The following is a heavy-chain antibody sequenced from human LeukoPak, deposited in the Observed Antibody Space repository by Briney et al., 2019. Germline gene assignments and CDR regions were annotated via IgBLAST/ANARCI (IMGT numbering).Heavy chain of an antibody. V-gene: IGHV1-69*05. D-gene: IGHD3-16*01. J-gene: IGHJ6*03. CDR2: IIPIFGTA. Sequence: ASVKVSCKASGGTFSSYAISWVRQAPGQGLEWMGGIIPIFGTANYAQKFQGRVTITTDESTSTAYLELSSLRSEDTAVYYCASGGSKYYYYYYYMDVWGKGTAVTVSS. CDR3: ASGGSKYYYYYYYMDV. CDR1: GGTFSSYA.